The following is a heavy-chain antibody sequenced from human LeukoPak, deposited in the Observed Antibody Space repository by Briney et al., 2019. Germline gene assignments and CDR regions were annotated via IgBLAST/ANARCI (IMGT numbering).Heavy chain of an antibody. CDR1: GGSISSGSYY. J-gene: IGHJ4*02. Sequence: SETLSLTCTVSGGSISSGSYYWSWIRQPAGKGLEWIGRIYTSGSTNYNPSLKSRVTISVDTSKNRFSLKLSSVTAADTAVYYCAAAFDYWGQGTLVTVSS. V-gene: IGHV4-61*02. D-gene: IGHD6-25*01. CDR3: AAAFDY. CDR2: IYTSGST.